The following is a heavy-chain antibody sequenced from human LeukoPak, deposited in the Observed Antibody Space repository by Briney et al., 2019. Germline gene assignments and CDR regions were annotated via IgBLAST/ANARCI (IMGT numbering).Heavy chain of an antibody. J-gene: IGHJ5*02. D-gene: IGHD6-6*01. Sequence: SETLSLTCAVYGGSFSGCYWSWVRQPPGKGLEWIGEINHSGSTNYNPSLKSRVTISVDTSKNQFSLKLSSVTAADTAVYYCARDSGYSSSSQYNWFDPWGQGTLVTVSS. CDR3: ARDSGYSSSSQYNWFDP. CDR1: GGSFSGCY. CDR2: INHSGST. V-gene: IGHV4-34*01.